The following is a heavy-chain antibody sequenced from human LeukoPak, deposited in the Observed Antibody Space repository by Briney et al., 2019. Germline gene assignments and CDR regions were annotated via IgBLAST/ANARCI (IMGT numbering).Heavy chain of an antibody. CDR1: GGSFSNYA. Sequence: SVNVYCKASGGSFSNYAITWVRQAPGQGLEWMGRIIPIFGATTYAQKFQGRVTITADMGSSTAYLELTGLTSEDTALYFCAKQGAVKQDYYMDVWGNGTTVIVSS. CDR3: AKQGAVKQDYYMDV. V-gene: IGHV1-69*06. J-gene: IGHJ6*03. D-gene: IGHD3-16*01. CDR2: IIPIFGAT.